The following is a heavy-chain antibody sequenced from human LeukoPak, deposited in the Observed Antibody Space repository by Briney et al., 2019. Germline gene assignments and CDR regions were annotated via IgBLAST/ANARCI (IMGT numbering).Heavy chain of an antibody. CDR2: ISGSGGST. CDR1: EFTFSSYA. Sequence: GGSLRLSCAASEFTFSSYAMSWVRQAPGKGLEWVSAISGSGGSTYYADSVKGRFTISRDNSKNTLYLQMNSLRAEDTAVYYCAKDGVWQWLVQGYDHWGQGTLVTVSS. V-gene: IGHV3-23*01. D-gene: IGHD6-19*01. J-gene: IGHJ4*02. CDR3: AKDGVWQWLVQGYDH.